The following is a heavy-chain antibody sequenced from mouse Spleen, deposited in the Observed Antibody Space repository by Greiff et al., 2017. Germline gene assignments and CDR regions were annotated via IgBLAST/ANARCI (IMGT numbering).Heavy chain of an antibody. CDR3: ARSYYGSIYGYGDV. J-gene: IGHJ1*01. Sequence: EVKLMESGGGLVKPGGSLKLSCAASGFTLSSYGMSWVRQTPEKRLEWVATISGGGSYTYYPDSVKGRSTISRDNAKNNLYLQMSSLRSEDTALYYCARSYYGSIYGYGDVRGAGTTVTGSS. D-gene: IGHD1-1*01. CDR2: ISGGGSYT. V-gene: IGHV5-9-2*01. CDR1: GFTLSSYG.